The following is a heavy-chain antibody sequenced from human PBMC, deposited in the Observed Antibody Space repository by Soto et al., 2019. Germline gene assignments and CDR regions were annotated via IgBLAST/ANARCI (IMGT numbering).Heavy chain of an antibody. CDR3: ARDKITGLFDY. J-gene: IGHJ4*02. V-gene: IGHV4-39*02. CDR1: GDSISNSRFY. CDR2: IYHTGNA. D-gene: IGHD2-8*02. Sequence: SETLSLTCSVSGDSISNSRFYWAWIRQPPGEGLEWIGSIYHTGNAYYNPSLKSRVTVSLDTSKNQFSLKLTSVTAADTAVYYCARDKITGLFDYWGQGTLVTVSS.